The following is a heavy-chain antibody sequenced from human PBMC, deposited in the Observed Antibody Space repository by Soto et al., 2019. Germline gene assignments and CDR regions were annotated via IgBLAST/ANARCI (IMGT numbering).Heavy chain of an antibody. V-gene: IGHV1-69*13. CDR3: ARDKLYCSSTSCYPYNWFDP. Sequence: ASVKVSCKASGGTFSSYAISWVRQAPGQGLEWMGGIIPIFGTANYAQKFQGRVTITADESTSTAYMELSSLRSEDTAVYYCARDKLYCSSTSCYPYNWFDPWGQGTLVTVSS. J-gene: IGHJ5*02. D-gene: IGHD2-2*01. CDR2: IIPIFGTA. CDR1: GGTFSSYA.